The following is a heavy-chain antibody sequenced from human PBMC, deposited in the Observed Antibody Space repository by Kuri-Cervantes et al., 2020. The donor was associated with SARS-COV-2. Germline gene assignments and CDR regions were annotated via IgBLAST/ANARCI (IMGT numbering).Heavy chain of an antibody. Sequence: ASVKVSCKASGYTFTGYYMHWVRQAPGQGLEWMGWINPNSGGTNYAQKFQGWVTMTRDTSISTAYMELSRLRSDDTAVYYCARGHTSWGVRGNMDVWGQGTTVTVSS. V-gene: IGHV1-2*04. CDR3: ARGHTSWGVRGNMDV. CDR2: INPNSGGT. D-gene: IGHD3-16*01. CDR1: GYTFTGYY. J-gene: IGHJ6*02.